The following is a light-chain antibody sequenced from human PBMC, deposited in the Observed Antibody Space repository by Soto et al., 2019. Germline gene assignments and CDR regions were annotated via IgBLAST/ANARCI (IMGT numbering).Light chain of an antibody. J-gene: IGKJ5*01. CDR1: QSISSY. V-gene: IGKV1-39*02. Sequence: DIQIAPASSALSASVVHRVTITCRASQSISSYLNWYQQKPGTAPKLLIYAASSLPSGVPSRFSATGSGTDFTLKISRVEAEDIGIYYCMHGLQTPTFGPGTRLEI. CDR2: AAS. CDR3: MHGLQTPT.